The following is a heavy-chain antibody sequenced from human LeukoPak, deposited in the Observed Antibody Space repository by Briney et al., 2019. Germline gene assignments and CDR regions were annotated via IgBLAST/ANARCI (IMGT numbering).Heavy chain of an antibody. CDR1: GFTFSSYG. Sequence: GGSLRLSCAASGFTFSSYGMHWVRQAPGKGLEWVAFIRYDGSNKYYADSVKGRFTISRDNSKNTLYLQMNSLRAEDTAVYYCAKDTRSRGSSGWYYGYFDYWGQGTLVTVSS. J-gene: IGHJ4*02. D-gene: IGHD6-19*01. CDR3: AKDTRSRGSSGWYYGYFDY. CDR2: IRYDGSNK. V-gene: IGHV3-30*02.